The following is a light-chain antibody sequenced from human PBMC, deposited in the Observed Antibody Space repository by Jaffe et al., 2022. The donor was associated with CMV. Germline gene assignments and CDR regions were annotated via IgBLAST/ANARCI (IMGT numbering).Light chain of an antibody. CDR1: KLGDKY. Sequence: SYELTQPPSVSVSPGQTASITCSGDKLGDKYACWYQQKPGQSPVLVIYQDSKRPSGIPERFSGSNSGNTATLTISGTQAMDEADYYCQAWDSSRYWVFGGGTKLTVL. CDR2: QDS. J-gene: IGLJ3*02. V-gene: IGLV3-1*01. CDR3: QAWDSSRYWV.